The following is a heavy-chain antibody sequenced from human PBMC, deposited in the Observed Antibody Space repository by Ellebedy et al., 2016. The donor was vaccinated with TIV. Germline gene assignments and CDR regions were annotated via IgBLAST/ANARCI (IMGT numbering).Heavy chain of an antibody. Sequence: PGGSLRLSCAASEFSVSSNYMSWVHQTSGKGLEWVSVLYSGVSTYYADSVKGRFTNSRDNSKNTLYLQMNSLRAEDTAVYYCARTYGDYGGYGMDVWGQGTTVTVSS. J-gene: IGHJ6*02. CDR2: LYSGVST. D-gene: IGHD4-17*01. V-gene: IGHV3-53*01. CDR1: EFSVSSNY. CDR3: ARTYGDYGGYGMDV.